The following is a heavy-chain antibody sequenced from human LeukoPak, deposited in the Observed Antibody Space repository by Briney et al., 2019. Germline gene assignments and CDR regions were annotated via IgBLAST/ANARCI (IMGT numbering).Heavy chain of an antibody. D-gene: IGHD6-19*01. V-gene: IGHV4-34*01. CDR1: GGSFSGYY. CDR3: ASRKGPVAPSR. J-gene: IGHJ4*02. Sequence: SETPSPTPAVYGGSFSGYYWSWIRQPPRKGVEWIGEINHSGSTNYNPSLKSRVTISVDTSKNQFSLKLSSVTAADTAVYYCASRKGPVAPSRWGQGTLVTVSS. CDR2: INHSGST.